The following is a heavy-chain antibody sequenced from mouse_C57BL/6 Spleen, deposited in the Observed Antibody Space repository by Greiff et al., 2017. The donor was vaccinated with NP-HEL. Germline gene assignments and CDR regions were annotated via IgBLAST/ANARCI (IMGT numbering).Heavy chain of an antibody. CDR2: INPNNGGT. D-gene: IGHD1-1*01. CDR1: GYTFTDYN. V-gene: IGHV1-22*01. Sequence: VQLQQSGPELVKPGASVKMSCKASGYTFTDYNMHWVKQSHGKSLEWIGYINPNNGGTSYNQKFKGKATLTVNKSSSTAYMELRSLTSEDSAVYYCARFTTVVDWYFDVWGTGTTVTVSS. CDR3: ARFTTVVDWYFDV. J-gene: IGHJ1*03.